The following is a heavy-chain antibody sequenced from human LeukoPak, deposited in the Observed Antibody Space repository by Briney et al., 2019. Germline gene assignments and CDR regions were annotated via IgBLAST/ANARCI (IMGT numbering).Heavy chain of an antibody. CDR2: IKEDGSKK. J-gene: IGHJ4*02. CDR3: ATPLDYYDTSGYHEGGD. Sequence: GGSLRLSCAASGFTFSSYAMSWVRQAPGKGLEWVANIKEDGSKKNYVDSVMGRFTISRDNTKNSLYLQMNSLRAEDTAVYYCATPLDYYDTSGYHEGGDWGQGTLVTVSS. CDR1: GFTFSSYA. V-gene: IGHV3-7*03. D-gene: IGHD3-22*01.